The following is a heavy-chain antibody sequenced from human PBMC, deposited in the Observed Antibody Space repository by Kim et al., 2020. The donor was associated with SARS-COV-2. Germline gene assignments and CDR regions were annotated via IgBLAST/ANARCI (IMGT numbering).Heavy chain of an antibody. CDR1: GFTFSSYS. Sequence: GGSLRLSCAASGFTFSSYSMNWVRQAPGKGLEWVSSISSSSSYIYYADSVKGRFTISRDNAKNSLYLQMNSLRAEDTAVYYCARGGGFLEWEDLSPQRNWFDPWGQGTLVTVSS. V-gene: IGHV3-21*01. CDR3: ARGGGFLEWEDLSPQRNWFDP. J-gene: IGHJ5*02. CDR2: ISSSSSYI. D-gene: IGHD3-3*01.